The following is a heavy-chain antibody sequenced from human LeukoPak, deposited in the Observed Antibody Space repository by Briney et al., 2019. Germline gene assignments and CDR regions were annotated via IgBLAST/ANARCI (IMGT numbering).Heavy chain of an antibody. Sequence: GASVKVSCRASGGTFSSYAISWVRQAPGQGLEWMGWINPNSGGTNYAQKFQGRVTMTRDTSISTAYMELSRLRSDDTAVYYCARVYGDYEVEYYYYYYYMDVWGKGTTVTISS. CDR2: INPNSGGT. J-gene: IGHJ6*03. CDR1: GGTFSSYA. CDR3: ARVYGDYEVEYYYYYYYMDV. V-gene: IGHV1-2*02. D-gene: IGHD4-17*01.